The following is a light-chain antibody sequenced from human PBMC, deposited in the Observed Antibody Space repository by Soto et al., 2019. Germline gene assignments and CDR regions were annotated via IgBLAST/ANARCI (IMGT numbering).Light chain of an antibody. CDR3: SSYTSSTTFVI. CDR2: EVS. CDR1: SSDVGTYNR. Sequence: QSVLTQPPYVSGSPGQSVTISCTGTSSDVGTYNRVSWYQQPPGTAPRLMIYEVSNRPSGVPDRFSGSKSGNTASLTISGLQAEDEANYYCSSYTSSTTFVIFGGGTKVTVL. V-gene: IGLV2-18*02. J-gene: IGLJ2*01.